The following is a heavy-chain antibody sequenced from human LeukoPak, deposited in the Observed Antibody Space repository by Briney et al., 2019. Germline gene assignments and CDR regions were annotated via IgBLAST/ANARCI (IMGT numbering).Heavy chain of an antibody. CDR1: GGSISSYY. CDR3: ARERITHTDNWFDP. J-gene: IGHJ5*02. D-gene: IGHD3-10*01. V-gene: IGHV4-59*01. Sequence: SETLSLTCTVSGGSISSYYWSWIRQPPGKGLEWIGYIYYSGSTNYNPSLKSRVTISVDTSKNQFSLKLSSVTAADTAVYYCARERITHTDNWFDPWGQGTLVTVSS. CDR2: IYYSGST.